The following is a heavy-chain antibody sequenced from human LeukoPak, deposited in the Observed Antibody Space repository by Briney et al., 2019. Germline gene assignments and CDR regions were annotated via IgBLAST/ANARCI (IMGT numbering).Heavy chain of an antibody. CDR3: ARDPGEFMGARPASGNWFDP. CDR2: INPNSGGT. Sequence: ASVKVSCKASGYTFTGYYMHWVRQAPGQGLEWMGWINPNSGGTNYAQKFQGRVTMTRDTSISTAYMELSRLRSDDTAVYHCARDPGEFMGARPASGNWFDPWGQGTLVTVSS. J-gene: IGHJ5*02. V-gene: IGHV1-2*02. CDR1: GYTFTGYY. D-gene: IGHD7-27*01.